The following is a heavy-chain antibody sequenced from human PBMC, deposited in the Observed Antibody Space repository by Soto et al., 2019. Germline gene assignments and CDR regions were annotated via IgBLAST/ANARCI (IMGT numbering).Heavy chain of an antibody. D-gene: IGHD3-22*01. CDR3: ARVGSNYYDSSGYPAYYFDY. V-gene: IGHV1-2*02. CDR2: INPNSGGT. J-gene: IGHJ4*02. CDR1: GYTFTGYD. Sequence: ASVKVSCKASGYTFTGYDMHCVRHAPGQGLEWMGWINPNSGGTNYAQKFQGRVTMTRDTSISTAYMELSRLRSDDTAVYYCARVGSNYYDSSGYPAYYFDYWGQGTMVTGSS.